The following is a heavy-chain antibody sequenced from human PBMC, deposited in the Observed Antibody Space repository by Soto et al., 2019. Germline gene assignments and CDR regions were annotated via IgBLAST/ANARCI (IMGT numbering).Heavy chain of an antibody. V-gene: IGHV3-30-3*01. D-gene: IGHD1-20*01. CDR1: GFTFSSYA. J-gene: IGHJ4*02. CDR3: ARPSAGITGHFDY. CDR2: ISYDGSNK. Sequence: GGSLRLSCAASGFTFSSYATHWVRQAPGKGLEWVAVISYDGSNKYYADSVKGRFTISRDNSKNTLYLQMNSLRAEDTAVYYCARPSAGITGHFDYWGQGTLVTVSS.